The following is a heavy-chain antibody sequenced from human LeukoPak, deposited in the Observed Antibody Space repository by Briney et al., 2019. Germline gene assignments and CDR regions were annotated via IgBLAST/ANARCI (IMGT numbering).Heavy chain of an antibody. J-gene: IGHJ3*02. Sequence: GGSLRLSCAASGFTFHNYAIHWVRQAPGKGLEWVSLTSGDGITTYFADSVKGRFTISRDNSKNTLYLQVNSLRAEDTAMYYCARNILFAFDIWGQGTMVTVSS. V-gene: IGHV3-43*02. CDR2: TSGDGITT. CDR3: ARNILFAFDI. CDR1: GFTFHNYA.